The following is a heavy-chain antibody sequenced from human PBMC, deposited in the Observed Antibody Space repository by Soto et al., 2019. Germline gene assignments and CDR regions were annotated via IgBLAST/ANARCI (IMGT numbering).Heavy chain of an antibody. CDR2: MNPNSGNT. V-gene: IGHV1-8*01. Sequence: QVQLVQSGAEVKKPGASVKVSCKTSGYTFTSYDINWVREATGQGLEWVGWMNPNSGNTGYTQRFQGRGTMTWDTSKSTAYMELSSLGSEDTAVYYCARAYSDSTSYYVRGFVFWGQGTLVTVSS. CDR1: GYTFTSYD. D-gene: IGHD3-22*01. J-gene: IGHJ4*02. CDR3: ARAYSDSTSYYVRGFVF.